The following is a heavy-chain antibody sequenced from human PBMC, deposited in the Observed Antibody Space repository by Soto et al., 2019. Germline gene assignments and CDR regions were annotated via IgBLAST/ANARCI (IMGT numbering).Heavy chain of an antibody. Sequence: SETLSLTCTVSGGSISTYYWSWIRQPPEKGQEWIGYYSESTSYNPSLMSRVIISVDTSKNQFSLKLSSVTAADTAVYYCARGWFSSGYFNWFDPWGQGTLVTVS. D-gene: IGHD3-3*01. CDR1: GGSISTYY. V-gene: IGHV4-59*01. CDR2: YYSEST. J-gene: IGHJ5*02. CDR3: ARGWFSSGYFNWFDP.